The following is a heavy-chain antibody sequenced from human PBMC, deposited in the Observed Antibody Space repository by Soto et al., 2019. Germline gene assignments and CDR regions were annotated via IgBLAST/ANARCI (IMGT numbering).Heavy chain of an antibody. V-gene: IGHV4-31*03. CDR1: GGSISSGGYY. CDR2: IYYSGST. J-gene: IGHJ4*02. D-gene: IGHD3-16*01. Sequence: SETLSLTCTVSGGSISSGGYYWSWIRQHPGKGLEWIGYIYYSGSTYYNPSLKSRVTISVDTSKNQFSLKLSSVTAADTAVYYCARAFYDYVWGTEKPTYFDYWGQGTLVTVSS. CDR3: ARAFYDYVWGTEKPTYFDY.